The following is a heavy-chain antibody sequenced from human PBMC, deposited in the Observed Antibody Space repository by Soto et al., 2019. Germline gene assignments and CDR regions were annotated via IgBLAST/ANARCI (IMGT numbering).Heavy chain of an antibody. Sequence: SETLSLTCAVYVGSFSGYYWSWIRQPPGKGLEWIGEINHSGSTNYNPSLKSRVTISVDTSKNQFFLKLSSVTAADTAVYYCARGSRGSYVPVGPYYYYYGIDVWGQGTTVTVSS. J-gene: IGHJ6*02. CDR1: VGSFSGYY. D-gene: IGHD6-6*01. CDR3: ARGSRGSYVPVGPYYYYYGIDV. CDR2: INHSGST. V-gene: IGHV4-34*01.